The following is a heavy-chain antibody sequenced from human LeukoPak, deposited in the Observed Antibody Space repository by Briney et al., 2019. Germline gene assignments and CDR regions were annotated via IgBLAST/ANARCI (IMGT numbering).Heavy chain of an antibody. D-gene: IGHD2-2*01. V-gene: IGHV4-31*03. Sequence: PSETLSLTCTVSGGSISSGGYYWSWIRQHPGKGLEWIGYIYYSGSTYYNPSLKSRVTISVDTSKNQFSLKLSSVTAADTAVYYCARGKYCSSTSCQYYYYYYGMDVWGQGTTVTVSS. CDR2: IYYSGST. J-gene: IGHJ6*02. CDR3: ARGKYCSSTSCQYYYYYYGMDV. CDR1: GGSISSGGYY.